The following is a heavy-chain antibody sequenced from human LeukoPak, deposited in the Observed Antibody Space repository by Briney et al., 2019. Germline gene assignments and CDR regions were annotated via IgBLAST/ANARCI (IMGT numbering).Heavy chain of an antibody. J-gene: IGHJ5*02. CDR1: VYTFTVYY. CDR3: VRDMIAAAGTGA. CDR2: INPKSGGT. D-gene: IGHD6-13*01. Sequence: GASVTVSFASSVYTFTVYYIHWVRQAPGQGLEWMGWINPKSGGTNYAQNFQGRVTMTSDTSISTAYMELSGLRFDDRAVYYCVRDMIAAAGTGAWGQGTLVTVSS. V-gene: IGHV1-2*02.